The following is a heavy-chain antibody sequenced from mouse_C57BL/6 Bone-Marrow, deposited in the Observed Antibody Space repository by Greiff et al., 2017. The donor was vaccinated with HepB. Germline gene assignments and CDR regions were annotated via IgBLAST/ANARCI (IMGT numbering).Heavy chain of an antibody. D-gene: IGHD2-1*01. CDR1: GYTFTDYN. V-gene: IGHV1-22*01. CDR2: INPNNGGT. Sequence: EVQLQQSGPELVKPGASVKMSCKASGYTFTDYNIHWVKQSHGKSLEWIGYINPNNGGTSYNQKFKGKATLTVNKSSSTAYMELRSLTSEDSAVYYCASPIYYGNYDYWGQGTTLTVSS. CDR3: ASPIYYGNYDY. J-gene: IGHJ2*01.